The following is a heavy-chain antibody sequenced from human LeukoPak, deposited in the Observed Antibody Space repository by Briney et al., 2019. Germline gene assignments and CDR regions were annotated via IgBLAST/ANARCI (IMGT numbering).Heavy chain of an antibody. CDR2: IYYSGST. Sequence: PSETLSLTCTVSGGSISSSSYYWGWIRQPPGKGLEWIGSIYYSGSTYYNPSLKSRVTISVDTSKNQFSLKLSSVTAADTAVYYCARRGYYYDSSDPQVAFDIWGQGTMVTVSS. CDR1: GGSISSSSYY. CDR3: ARRGYYYDSSDPQVAFDI. J-gene: IGHJ3*02. V-gene: IGHV4-39*01. D-gene: IGHD3-22*01.